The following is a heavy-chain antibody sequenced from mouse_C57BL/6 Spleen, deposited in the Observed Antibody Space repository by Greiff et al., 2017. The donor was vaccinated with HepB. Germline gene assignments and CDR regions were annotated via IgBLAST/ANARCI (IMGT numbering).Heavy chain of an antibody. Sequence: DVKLQESGPGLVKPSQSLSLTCSVTGYSITSGYYWNWIRQFPGNKLEWMGYISYDGSNNYNPSLKNQISITRDTSKNQFFLKLNSVTTEDTATYYCARDLILNPYWGQGTTLTVSS. CDR2: ISYDGSN. J-gene: IGHJ2*01. CDR3: ARDLILNPY. CDR1: GYSITSGYY. V-gene: IGHV3-6*01. D-gene: IGHD1-3*01.